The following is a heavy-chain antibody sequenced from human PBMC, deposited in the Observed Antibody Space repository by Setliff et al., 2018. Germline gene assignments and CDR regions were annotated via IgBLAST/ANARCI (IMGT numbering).Heavy chain of an antibody. D-gene: IGHD3-3*01. Sequence: ASLKVSCKTSGYTFSDYYIHWVRQAPGQGLEWMGWINPNRGGTNYARKFEGRVTVTRDTSISTAYMELSRLRYDDTAIYYCARDGSSVIRFLEWSHKDYYYMDVWGKGTTGTVSS. V-gene: IGHV1-2*02. CDR3: ARDGSSVIRFLEWSHKDYYYMDV. CDR1: GYTFSDYY. CDR2: INPNRGGT. J-gene: IGHJ6*03.